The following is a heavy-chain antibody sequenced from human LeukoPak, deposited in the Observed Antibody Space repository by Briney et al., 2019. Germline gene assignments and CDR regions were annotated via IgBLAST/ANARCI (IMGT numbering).Heavy chain of an antibody. V-gene: IGHV1-69*05. CDR3: ARPARGMYCSGGSCYGGEYYYYMDV. Sequence: SVKVSCKASGGTFSSYAISWVRQAPGQGLEWMGRIIPIFGTANYAQKFQGRVTITTDESTSTAYMELSSLRAEDTALYYCARPARGMYCSGGSCYGGEYYYYMDVWGKGTTVTVSS. CDR1: GGTFSSYA. J-gene: IGHJ6*03. D-gene: IGHD2-15*01. CDR2: IIPIFGTA.